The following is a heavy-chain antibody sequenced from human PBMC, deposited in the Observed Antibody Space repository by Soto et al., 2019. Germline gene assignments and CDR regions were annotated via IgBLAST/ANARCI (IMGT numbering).Heavy chain of an antibody. V-gene: IGHV3-9*01. J-gene: IGHJ4*02. CDR3: AKDIGYSSSSEGLDY. Sequence: GGSLRLSCAASGFTFDDYAMHWVRQAPGKGLEWVSGISWNSGSIGYADSVKGRFTISRDNAKNSLYLQMNSLRAEDTALYYCAKDIGYSSSSEGLDYWGQGTLVTVSS. CDR2: ISWNSGSI. CDR1: GFTFDDYA. D-gene: IGHD6-6*01.